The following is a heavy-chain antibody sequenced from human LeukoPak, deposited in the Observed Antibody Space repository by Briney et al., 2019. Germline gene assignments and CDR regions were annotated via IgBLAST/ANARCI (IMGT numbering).Heavy chain of an antibody. CDR1: GFTFSSYG. CDR3: AGSITIFGVVSNWIDP. J-gene: IGHJ5*02. D-gene: IGHD3-3*01. Sequence: GRFLRLSCAASGFTFSSYGMHWVRQAPGKGLEWVAVIWYDGSNKYYADSVKGRFTISRDNSKNTLYLQMNSLRAEDTAVYYCAGSITIFGVVSNWIDPWGQGTLVTVSS. CDR2: IWYDGSNK. V-gene: IGHV3-33*01.